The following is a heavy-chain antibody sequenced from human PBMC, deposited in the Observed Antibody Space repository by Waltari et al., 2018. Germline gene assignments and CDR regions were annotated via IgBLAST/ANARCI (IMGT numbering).Heavy chain of an antibody. CDR1: GVIVSNNY. D-gene: IGHD2-21*02. V-gene: IGHV3-53*01. J-gene: IGHJ3*02. CDR3: ARGVGSGGDWDAFDI. CDR2: SYRGGET. Sequence: EVHLVESGGGLVHPGDSVRLSCAASGVIVSNNYMSWVRQPPGKGIEWVSVSYRGGETYYADSVKGRFTISRDNAKNTLDLQMNNVRAEDTAVYYCARGVGSGGDWDAFDIWGQGTMVTVSS.